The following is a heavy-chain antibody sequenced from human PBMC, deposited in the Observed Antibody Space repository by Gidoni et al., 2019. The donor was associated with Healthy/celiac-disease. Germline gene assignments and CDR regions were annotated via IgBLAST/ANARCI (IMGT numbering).Heavy chain of an antibody. CDR1: GFTLSSYE. D-gene: IGHD6-19*01. Sequence: EVQLVESGGGLVQPGGSLRLSCAAYGFTLSSYEMNWVRQAPGKGLEWVSYISSSGSTIYYADSVKGRFTISRDNAKNSLYLQMNSLRAEDTAVYYCARPAGWSGYYYGMDVWGQGTTVTVSS. J-gene: IGHJ6*02. V-gene: IGHV3-48*03. CDR3: ARPAGWSGYYYGMDV. CDR2: ISSSGSTI.